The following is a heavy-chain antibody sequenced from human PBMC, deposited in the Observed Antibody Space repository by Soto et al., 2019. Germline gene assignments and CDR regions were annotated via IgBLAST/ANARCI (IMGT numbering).Heavy chain of an antibody. D-gene: IGHD3-10*01. CDR3: ARDHGGGYAFDI. J-gene: IGHJ3*02. CDR2: TYYSGST. Sequence: QVQLQESGPGLVKPSQTLSLTCTVSGGSISSGGYYWSWIRQHPGKGLEWIGYTYYSGSTYYNPSLKSRVTISVDTSKNQSSLKLSSVTAADTAVYYCARDHGGGYAFDIWGQGTMVTVSS. CDR1: GGSISSGGYY. V-gene: IGHV4-31*03.